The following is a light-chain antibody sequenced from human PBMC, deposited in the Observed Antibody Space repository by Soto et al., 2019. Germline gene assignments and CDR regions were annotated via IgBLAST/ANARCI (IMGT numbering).Light chain of an antibody. J-gene: IGKJ1*01. Sequence: EIVLTQSPGTLSLSPGDRATLSCGASQSVITNYLAWYRQKPGQAPRLLIYGASTRATGIPARLSGSGSGTEFTLTISSMKSEDFAVYYCQQYSIWRTFGQGTKVDIK. CDR2: GAS. V-gene: IGKV3-20*01. CDR3: QQYSIWRT. CDR1: QSVITNY.